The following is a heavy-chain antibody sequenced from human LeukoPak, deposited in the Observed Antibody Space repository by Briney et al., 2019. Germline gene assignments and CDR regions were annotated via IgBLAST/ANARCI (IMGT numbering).Heavy chain of an antibody. D-gene: IGHD6-19*01. CDR3: ARGRIAVAGTYIPSNWGPQLYYMDV. CDR1: GFTFSTYW. CDR2: IKQDGSEK. V-gene: IGHV3-7*01. J-gene: IGHJ6*03. Sequence: GGSLRLSCAASGFTFSTYWMTWVRQAPGKGLEWVANIKQDGSEKYYVDSVKGRFTISRDNAKNSLYLQMNSLRAEDTAVYYCARGRIAVAGTYIPSNWGPQLYYMDVWGKGTAVTVSS.